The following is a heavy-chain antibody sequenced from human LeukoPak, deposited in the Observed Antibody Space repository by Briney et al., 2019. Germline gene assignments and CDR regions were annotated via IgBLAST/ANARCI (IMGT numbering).Heavy chain of an antibody. CDR1: GYTFTGYY. CDR2: INPDNGVT. CDR3: AKESGVGATIYPFDL. J-gene: IGHJ4*02. V-gene: IGHV1-2*02. D-gene: IGHD1-26*01. Sequence: ASVKVSCKASGYTFTGYYIHWVRQAPGQRLEWMGWINPDNGVTNYAQKFQGRVTMTRDTSIYTAYMELSRLTSDDMAVYYCAKESGVGATIYPFDLWGQGTLVTVSS.